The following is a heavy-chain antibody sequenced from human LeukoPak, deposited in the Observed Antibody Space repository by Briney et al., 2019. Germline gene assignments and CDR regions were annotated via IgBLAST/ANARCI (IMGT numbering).Heavy chain of an antibody. D-gene: IGHD3-9*01. V-gene: IGHV5-10-1*01. Sequence: GESLKISCKGSGYSFTSYWISWVRQMPGKGLEWMGRIDPSDSYTNYSPSFQGHVTISADKSISTAYLQWSSLKASDTVMYYCARQYYDILTGYYKYNWFDPWGQGTLVTVSS. CDR1: GYSFTSYW. CDR2: IDPSDSYT. J-gene: IGHJ5*02. CDR3: ARQYYDILTGYYKYNWFDP.